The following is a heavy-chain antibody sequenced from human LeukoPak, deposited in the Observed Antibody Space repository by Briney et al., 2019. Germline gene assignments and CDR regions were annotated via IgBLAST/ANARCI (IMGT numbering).Heavy chain of an antibody. V-gene: IGHV4-39*01. CDR1: GGSISSSSYY. J-gene: IGHJ4*02. CDR2: IYYSGNT. CDR3: ATPGLARAY. Sequence: SETLSLTCTVSGGSISSSSYYWGWIRQPPGKGLEWIGSIYYSGNTYYNASLKSRVTISGDTSKNQFSLILSSVSAADTAVYYCATPGLARAYWGQGTLVTVSS.